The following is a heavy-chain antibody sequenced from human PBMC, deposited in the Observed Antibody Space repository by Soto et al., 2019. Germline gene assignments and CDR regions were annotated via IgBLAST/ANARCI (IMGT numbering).Heavy chain of an antibody. J-gene: IGHJ5*02. D-gene: IGHD2-15*01. V-gene: IGHV3-30-3*01. Sequence: QVQLVESGGGVVQPGRSLRLSCAASGFTFSSYAMHWVRQAPGKGLEWVAVISYDGSNKYYADSVKGRFTISRDNSKNTLYLQMNSLRAEDTAVYYCARDIVVVVAGGWFDPWGQGTLVTVSS. CDR1: GFTFSSYA. CDR3: ARDIVVVVAGGWFDP. CDR2: ISYDGSNK.